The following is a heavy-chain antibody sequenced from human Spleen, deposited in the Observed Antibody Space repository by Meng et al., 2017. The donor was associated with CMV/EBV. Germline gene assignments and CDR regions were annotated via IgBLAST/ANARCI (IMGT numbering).Heavy chain of an antibody. V-gene: IGHV1-69*05. D-gene: IGHD6-6*01. CDR2: IIPIFGTA. CDR1: GGTFSSYA. Sequence: SVKVSCKASGGTFSSYAISWVRQAPGQGLEWMGGIIPIFGTANYAQKFQGRVTITTDESTSTAYMELSSLRSEDTAVYYCASRPAIEYSSSYDYYYYGMDVWGQGTTVTVSS. CDR3: ASRPAIEYSSSYDYYYYGMDV. J-gene: IGHJ6*02.